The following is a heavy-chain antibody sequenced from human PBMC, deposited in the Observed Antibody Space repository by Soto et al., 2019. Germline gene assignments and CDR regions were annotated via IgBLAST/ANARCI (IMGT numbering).Heavy chain of an antibody. V-gene: IGHV1-8*01. CDR3: ASLPLGYCSGGSCYSSLPYHYYGMDV. CDR1: GYTFTSYD. D-gene: IGHD2-15*01. Sequence: ASVKVSCKASGYTFTSYDINWVRQATGQGLEWMGWMNPNSGNTGYAQKFQGRVTMTRNTSISTAYMELSSLRSEDTAVYYCASLPLGYCSGGSCYSSLPYHYYGMDVWGQGTTVTVSS. J-gene: IGHJ6*02. CDR2: MNPNSGNT.